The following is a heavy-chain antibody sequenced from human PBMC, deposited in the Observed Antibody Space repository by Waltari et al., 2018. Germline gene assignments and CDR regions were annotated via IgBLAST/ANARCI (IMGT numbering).Heavy chain of an antibody. J-gene: IGHJ4*02. CDR1: GYSISSGYY. CDR2: IYHSGSP. D-gene: IGHD5-12*01. V-gene: IGHV4-38-2*01. Sequence: QVQLQESGPGLVKPSETLSLTCAVSGYSISSGYYWGWIRQPPGKGLEWIGGIYHSGSPYYNPSLKSRVTISVDPSKNQFSLKLSSVTAADTAVYYCARRGGDGYNLDYWGQGTLVTVSS. CDR3: ARRGGDGYNLDY.